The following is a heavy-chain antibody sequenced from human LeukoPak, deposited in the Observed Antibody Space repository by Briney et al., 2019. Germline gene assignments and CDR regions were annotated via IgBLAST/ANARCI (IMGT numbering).Heavy chain of an antibody. V-gene: IGHV4-34*01. Sequence: SETLSHTCAVYGGSLSGYYWSWIRQPPGKGLEWIGEINHSGSTNYNPSLKSRVTISVDTSKNQFSLKLSSVTAADTAVYYCARGGGVLLWFGDRVTNFDYWGQGTLVTVSS. CDR2: INHSGST. CDR3: ARGGGVLLWFGDRVTNFDY. CDR1: GGSLSGYY. J-gene: IGHJ4*02. D-gene: IGHD3-10*01.